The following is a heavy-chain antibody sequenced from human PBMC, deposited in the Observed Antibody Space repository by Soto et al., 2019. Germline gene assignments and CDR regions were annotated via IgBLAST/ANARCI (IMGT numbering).Heavy chain of an antibody. CDR2: ISAYNGNT. V-gene: IGHV1-18*01. CDR3: ARENYYSSGYYYTNDAFDI. D-gene: IGHD3-22*01. J-gene: IGHJ3*02. CDR1: GYTFTSYG. Sequence: ASVKVSCKASGYTFTSYGISWVRQAPGQGLEWMGWISAYNGNTNYAQKLQGRVTMTTDTSTSTAYMELRSLRSDDTAVYYCARENYYSSGYYYTNDAFDIWGQGKMVTVSS.